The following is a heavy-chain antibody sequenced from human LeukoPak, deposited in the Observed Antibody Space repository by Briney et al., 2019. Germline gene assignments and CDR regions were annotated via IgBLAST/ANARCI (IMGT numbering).Heavy chain of an antibody. Sequence: PSETLSLTCTVSGGSISRDYWSWIRQPAGKGLEWIGRIYTTGTTNYNPSLKGRLTMSVDTSKNQFSLKLSSVTAADTAVYYCARDSGNERLGVYFDYWGQGTLVTVSS. J-gene: IGHJ4*02. V-gene: IGHV4-4*07. CDR3: ARDSGNERLGVYFDY. CDR2: IYTTGTT. D-gene: IGHD7-27*01. CDR1: GGSISRDY.